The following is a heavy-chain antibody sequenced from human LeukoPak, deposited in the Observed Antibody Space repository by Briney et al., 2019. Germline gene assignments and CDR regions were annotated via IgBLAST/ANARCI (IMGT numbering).Heavy chain of an antibody. D-gene: IGHD3-10*01. CDR2: IIPRDGGT. CDR3: ARGTVVTMVRGVIITYFDY. V-gene: IGHV1-46*01. CDR1: GHSFTRYF. Sequence: ASVKGSCKASGHSFTRYFIHWVRQAHGQGLEWKGIIIPRDGGTSYAQKFQGRGTMTRDTSTSTVYMELTSLRSEDTAVYYCARGTVVTMVRGVIITYFDYWGQGTLVTVSS. J-gene: IGHJ4*02.